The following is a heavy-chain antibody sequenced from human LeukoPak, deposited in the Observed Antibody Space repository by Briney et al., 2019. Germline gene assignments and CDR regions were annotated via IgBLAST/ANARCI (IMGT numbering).Heavy chain of an antibody. CDR3: ARRPYGDYSFDY. D-gene: IGHD4-17*01. CDR1: GGSFSGYY. Sequence: SETLSLTCAVYGGSFSGYYWSWIRQPPGKALEWIGEINHSGSTNYNPSLKSRVTISVDTSKNQFSLKLSSVTAADTAVYYCARRPYGDYSFDYWGQGTLVTVSS. V-gene: IGHV4-34*01. CDR2: INHSGST. J-gene: IGHJ4*02.